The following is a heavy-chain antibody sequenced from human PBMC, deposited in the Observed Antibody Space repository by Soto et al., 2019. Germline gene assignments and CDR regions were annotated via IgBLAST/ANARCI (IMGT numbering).Heavy chain of an antibody. D-gene: IGHD3-22*01. J-gene: IGHJ4*02. V-gene: IGHV4-31*02. Sequence: SETLSLTCTVSGGSISSGGYYWSWIRQHPGKGLEWIGYIYYSGSTYYNPSLKSRVTISVDTSKNQFSLKLSSVTAADTAVYYCARDHYDGYFDDWGQGTLVTVSS. CDR1: GGSISSGGYY. CDR2: IYYSGST. CDR3: ARDHYDGYFDD.